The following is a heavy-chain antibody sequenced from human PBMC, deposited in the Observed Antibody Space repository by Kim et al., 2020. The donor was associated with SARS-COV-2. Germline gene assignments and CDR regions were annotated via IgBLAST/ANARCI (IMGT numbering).Heavy chain of an antibody. D-gene: IGHD3-16*01. CDR3: AREGGGGSSLDY. V-gene: IGHV4-59*01. CDR1: GGSIRSYY. J-gene: IGHJ4*02. CDR2: FYYSGAS. Sequence: SETLSLTCTVSGGSIRSYYWSWIRQPPGKGLEWIGNFYYSGASNYNPSLKSRVTISADMSKNQISLKLSSVTAADTAVFYCAREGGGGSSLDYWGQGTL.